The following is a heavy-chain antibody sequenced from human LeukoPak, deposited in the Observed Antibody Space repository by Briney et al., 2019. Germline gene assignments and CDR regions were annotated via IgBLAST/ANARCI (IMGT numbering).Heavy chain of an antibody. J-gene: IGHJ3*02. Sequence: SETLSLTCAVYGGSFSGYYWSWIRQPPGKGLEWIGEINHSGSTNYNPSLKSRVTISVDTSKNQFSLKLSSVTAADAAVYYCANSSIDTYYFDSSTSGVAFDIWGQGTMVTVSS. CDR2: INHSGST. CDR1: GGSFSGYY. V-gene: IGHV4-34*01. D-gene: IGHD3-22*01. CDR3: ANSSIDTYYFDSSTSGVAFDI.